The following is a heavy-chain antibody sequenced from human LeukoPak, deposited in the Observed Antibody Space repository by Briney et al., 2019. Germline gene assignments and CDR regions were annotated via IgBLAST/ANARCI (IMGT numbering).Heavy chain of an antibody. CDR2: INGAGSSA. CDR3: ARDRKAASGGGFDP. V-gene: IGHV3-74*01. J-gene: IGHJ5*02. CDR1: EFTFSNYW. D-gene: IGHD6-13*01. Sequence: PGGSLRLSCAASEFTFSNYWMHWVRQVPGKGLMWVSRINGAGSSASYADSVRGRFTISRDNAKNTLYLQMNSLRADDTAVYYCARDRKAASGGGFDPWGQGTLVTVSS.